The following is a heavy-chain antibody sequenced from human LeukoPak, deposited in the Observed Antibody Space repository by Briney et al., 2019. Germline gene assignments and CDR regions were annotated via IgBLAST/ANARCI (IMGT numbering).Heavy chain of an antibody. CDR3: ARQLAAGNDGFDV. CDR2: IYYNEDT. Sequence: SETLSLTCTVYGVSIYTSTFYWRWIRQPPGKGLEFIGSIYYNEDTFHNPSLKSRLTISVDTSTNQFSLRLSSVTAADTAVYYCARQLAAGNDGFDVWGQGAMVTVSS. J-gene: IGHJ3*01. D-gene: IGHD2-15*01. CDR1: GVSIYTSTFY. V-gene: IGHV4-39*01.